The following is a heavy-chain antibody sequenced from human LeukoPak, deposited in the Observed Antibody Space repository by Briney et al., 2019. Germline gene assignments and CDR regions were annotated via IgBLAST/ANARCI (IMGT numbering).Heavy chain of an antibody. J-gene: IGHJ4*02. D-gene: IGHD3-22*01. CDR2: INHSGST. CDR3: ARAIRITMIVN. CDR1: GGSFSGYY. Sequence: SETLSLTCAVYGGSFSGYYWSWIRQPPGKGLEWIGEINHSGSTNYNPSLKSRVTISVDTSKNQFSLKLSSVTAADTAVYYCARAIRITMIVNWGQGTLVTVSS. V-gene: IGHV4-34*01.